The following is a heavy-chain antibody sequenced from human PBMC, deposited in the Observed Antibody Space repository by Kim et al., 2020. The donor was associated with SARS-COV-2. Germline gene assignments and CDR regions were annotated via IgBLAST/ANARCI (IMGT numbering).Heavy chain of an antibody. CDR3: ARDRREYSSSGGHYYYYYGMDV. D-gene: IGHD6-13*01. Sequence: GGSLRLSCAASGFTFSTYSMDWVRQAPGKGLEWVSSISSSSSYIYYGDSVKGRFTISRDNAKNSLYLQMNSLRAEDTAVYYCARDRREYSSSGGHYYYYYGMDVWGQGTPVTVS. CDR1: GFTFSTYS. V-gene: IGHV3-21*01. CDR2: ISSSSSYI. J-gene: IGHJ6*02.